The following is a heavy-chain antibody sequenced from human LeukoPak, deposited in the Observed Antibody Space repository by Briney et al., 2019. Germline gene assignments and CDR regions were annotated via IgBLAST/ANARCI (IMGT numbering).Heavy chain of an antibody. CDR2: ISPYNGNT. CDR3: ARDPVTTIDY. D-gene: IGHD4-11*01. Sequence: TFTXYGXXXXRQAPGQGLEWIGSISPYNGNTNYAQKLQGRVTMTTDTSTSTAYMELRSLRSDDTAVYYCARDPVTTIDYWGQGTLVTVSS. J-gene: IGHJ4*02. V-gene: IGHV1-18*01. CDR1: TFTXYG.